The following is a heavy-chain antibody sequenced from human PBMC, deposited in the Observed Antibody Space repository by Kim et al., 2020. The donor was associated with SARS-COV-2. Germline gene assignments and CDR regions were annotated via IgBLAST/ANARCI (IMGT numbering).Heavy chain of an antibody. J-gene: IGHJ1*01. CDR2: ISYDGSNK. Sequence: GGSLRLSCAASGFTFSSYGMHWVRQAPGKGLEWVAVISYDGSNKYYADSVKGRFTISRDNSKNTLYLQMNSLRAEDTAVYYCAKDEKQGFEGYYDFWGGYSLPRFRGLPDHWGQGTLVTVSS. CDR3: AKDEKQGFEGYYDFWGGYSLPRFRGLPDH. V-gene: IGHV3-30*18. CDR1: GFTFSSYG. D-gene: IGHD3-3*01.